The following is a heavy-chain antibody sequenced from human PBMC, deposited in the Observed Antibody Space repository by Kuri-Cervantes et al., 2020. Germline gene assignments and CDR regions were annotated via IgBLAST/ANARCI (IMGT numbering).Heavy chain of an antibody. J-gene: IGHJ3*02. D-gene: IGHD2-2*02. CDR1: GFTVSSNY. V-gene: IGHV4-59*02. CDR2: IYYSGST. Sequence: GSLRLSCAASGFTVSSNYMSWVRQAPGKGLEWIGYIYYSGSTNYNPSLKSRVTISVDTSKNQFSLKLSSVTAADTAVYYCARGDTVDAFDIWGQGTMVTVSS. CDR3: ARGDTVDAFDI.